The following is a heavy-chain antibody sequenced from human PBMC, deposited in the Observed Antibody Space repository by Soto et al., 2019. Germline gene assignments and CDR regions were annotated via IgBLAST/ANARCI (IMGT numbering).Heavy chain of an antibody. J-gene: IGHJ5*02. V-gene: IGHV3-74*01. Sequence: GGSLRLSCAASGFIFSNYWMHWVRQAPGKGLVWVARVKTDGSSTSYADSVKGRFTISRDNAKNTVYLEMNSLRAEDTAVYYCTREKFDPWGQGTLVTVSS. CDR3: TREKFDP. CDR1: GFIFSNYW. CDR2: VKTDGSST.